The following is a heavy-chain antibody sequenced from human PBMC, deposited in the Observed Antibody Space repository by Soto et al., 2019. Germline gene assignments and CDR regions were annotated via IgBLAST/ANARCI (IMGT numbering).Heavy chain of an antibody. CDR1: GFTFRNYA. J-gene: IGHJ6*02. D-gene: IGHD3-16*01. CDR2: ISGTGGST. V-gene: IGHV3-23*01. Sequence: EVQLLESGGGLVQPGGSLRLSCAASGFTFRNYAMTWVRQAPGKGLAWGSSISGTGGSTYYADSVKGRFTISRDNSKTTLYLQMNSLRADDTAVYYCAKGGTSRADAMDVWGQETTVTVSS. CDR3: AKGGTSRADAMDV.